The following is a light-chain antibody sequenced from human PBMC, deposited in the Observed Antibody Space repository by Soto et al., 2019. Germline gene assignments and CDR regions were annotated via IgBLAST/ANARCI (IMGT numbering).Light chain of an antibody. Sequence: QSVLTQPPSASETPGQRVTISCSGSSSNIGTNTVIWYQQLPGAAPKLLIYSDNQRPSGVPDRFSGSKSGTSASLAISGLQSEDEADYYCAALDVSLVVFGGGTKLTVL. J-gene: IGLJ2*01. CDR2: SDN. CDR1: SSNIGTNT. CDR3: AALDVSLVV. V-gene: IGLV1-44*01.